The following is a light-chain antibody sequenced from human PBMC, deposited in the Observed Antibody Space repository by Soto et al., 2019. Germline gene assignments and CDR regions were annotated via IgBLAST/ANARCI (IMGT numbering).Light chain of an antibody. J-gene: IGKJ4*01. CDR3: QQSYNTPLT. Sequence: DIQMTQSPSSLSASVGDRVTISCRASQSISSYLNWFQHKPGKAPKLLIYAASSLQSGVPSRFSGSGSGTDFTLTISSVQPEDFATYYCQQSYNTPLTFGGGTKVEIK. CDR1: QSISSY. V-gene: IGKV1-39*01. CDR2: AAS.